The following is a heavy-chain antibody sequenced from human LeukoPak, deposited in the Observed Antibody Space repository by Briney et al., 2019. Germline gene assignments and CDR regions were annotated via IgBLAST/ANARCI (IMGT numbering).Heavy chain of an antibody. CDR2: IYYSRTT. CDR3: ARWVRYSGSYSGFDY. CDR1: GGSISSYY. J-gene: IGHJ4*02. D-gene: IGHD1-26*01. Sequence: SETLSLTCTVSGGSISSYYWSWIRQPPEKGLEWIGYIYYSRTTNYNPSLKSRVTISVDTSKNQFSLKLSSVTAADTAVYYCARWVRYSGSYSGFDYWGQGTLVTVSS. V-gene: IGHV4-59*01.